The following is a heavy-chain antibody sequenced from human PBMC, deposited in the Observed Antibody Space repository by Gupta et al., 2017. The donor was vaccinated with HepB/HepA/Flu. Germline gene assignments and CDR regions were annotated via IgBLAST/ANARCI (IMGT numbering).Heavy chain of an antibody. D-gene: IGHD1-1*01. CDR2: ITNSGVTT. J-gene: IGHJ4*02. CDR1: GFTFSNYA. Sequence: EVQLLESGGGLEQPGGSLRLSCADYGFTFSNYAMSWVRQAPGKGLEWVSGITNSGVTTYYADSVKGRFTISRDNSKNTLYLQMNSLRAEDRAIYYCAKDWGWNPRAIYEYWGQGTLVTVSS. V-gene: IGHV3-23*01. CDR3: AKDWGWNPRAIYEY.